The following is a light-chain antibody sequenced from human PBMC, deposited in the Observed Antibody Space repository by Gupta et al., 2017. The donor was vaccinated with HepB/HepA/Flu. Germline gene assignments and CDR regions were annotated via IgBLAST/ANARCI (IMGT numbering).Light chain of an antibody. CDR3: QQANSFPLT. J-gene: IGKJ4*01. CDR1: QGVYTW. Sequence: DIQMTQSPSSVSASVGDRVKITCRASQGVYTWLAWYQQKPGKAPTLLIYAASTLQSGVPSRFSGSGSGTDFTLTISSLQPEDFATYYCQQANSFPLTFGGGTKVKMK. V-gene: IGKV1-12*01. CDR2: AAS.